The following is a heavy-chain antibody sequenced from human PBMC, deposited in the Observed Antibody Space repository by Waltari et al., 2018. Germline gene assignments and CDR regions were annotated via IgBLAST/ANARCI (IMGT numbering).Heavy chain of an antibody. D-gene: IGHD5-12*01. CDR1: GYPFTSYA. Sequence: QVQLVQSGSELKKTGASVKVSCQASGYPFTSYAMNWVRQAPGQGLEWMGWINSNTGNPTYAEGFTGRFVFSLDTSVSTAYLQISSLKAEDTAVYYCAREGPREKWLRVVDYFDYWGQGTLVTVSS. CDR3: AREGPREKWLRVVDYFDY. CDR2: INSNTGNP. J-gene: IGHJ4*02. V-gene: IGHV7-4-1*02.